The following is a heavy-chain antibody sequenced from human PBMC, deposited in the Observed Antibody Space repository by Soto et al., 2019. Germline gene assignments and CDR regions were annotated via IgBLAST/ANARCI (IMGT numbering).Heavy chain of an antibody. V-gene: IGHV1-69*13. Sequence: SVKVSCKASGGTFSSYGISWVRQAPGQGLEWMGGIIPVFGRPNYAQRFRGRLTITADESTNTGYMELIDLRSEDTAVYYCAREGSGYNFWGQGTQVTVSS. CDR1: GGTFSSYG. CDR2: IIPVFGRP. D-gene: IGHD5-12*01. J-gene: IGHJ1*01. CDR3: AREGSGYNF.